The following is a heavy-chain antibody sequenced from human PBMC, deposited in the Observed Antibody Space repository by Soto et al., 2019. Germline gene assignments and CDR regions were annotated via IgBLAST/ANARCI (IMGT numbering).Heavy chain of an antibody. D-gene: IGHD2-2*01. CDR3: ATTRHCSSDACPAAE. CDR1: GLPFSTSG. Sequence: EVQLLESGGGLVQPGGSLRLSCAASGLPFSTSGILWVRQPPGEGLEWVSAIGPNPANTKYRDSVKGRFTISRDNSRNMVFLQMSALRAEDTALYYCATTRHCSSDACPAAEWGQGTLITVSS. CDR2: IGPNPANT. J-gene: IGHJ4*02. V-gene: IGHV3-23*01.